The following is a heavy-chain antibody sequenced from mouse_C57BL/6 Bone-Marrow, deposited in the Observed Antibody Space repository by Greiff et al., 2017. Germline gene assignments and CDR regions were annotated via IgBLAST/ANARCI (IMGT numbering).Heavy chain of an antibody. J-gene: IGHJ3*01. Sequence: VQLQQSGPELVKPGASVKISCKASGYSFTDYNMNWVKQSHGKGLEWIGVINPNYGTTSYNQKFKGKATLTVDQSSSTAYMQLNSLTSEDSAVYYCARGMYYGSSPWFAYWGQGTLVTVSA. V-gene: IGHV1-39*01. CDR1: GYSFTDYN. CDR2: INPNYGTT. D-gene: IGHD1-1*01. CDR3: ARGMYYGSSPWFAY.